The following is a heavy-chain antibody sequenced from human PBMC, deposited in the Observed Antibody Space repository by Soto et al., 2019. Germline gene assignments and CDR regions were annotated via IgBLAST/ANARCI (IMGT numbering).Heavy chain of an antibody. J-gene: IGHJ4*02. CDR2: IYYNGGT. D-gene: IGHD3-10*01. CDR3: ARLRSRIWFGELSHPFDY. Sequence: PSETLSLTCTVSGDSVNSENSYWNWIRQAPGKGPEWIGYIYYNGGTNYNPSLKSRATILLDTSKNQFSLKLSSVTAADTAVYYCARLRSRIWFGELSHPFDYWGQGTLVTVSS. CDR1: GDSVNSENSY. V-gene: IGHV4-61*01.